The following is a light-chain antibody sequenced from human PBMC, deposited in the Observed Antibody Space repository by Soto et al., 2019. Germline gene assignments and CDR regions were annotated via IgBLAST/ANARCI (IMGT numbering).Light chain of an antibody. CDR2: EVV. CDR3: KSYAGSNTYV. Sequence: QSVLTQPPSASGSPGQSVTISCTGTKNDIGVYDFVSWYQHHPXKAPRLIIYEVVQRPSGVPDRFSGSKSGNTASLTVSGLQAADEGDYFCKSYAGSNTYVFGSGTKVTVL. J-gene: IGLJ1*01. V-gene: IGLV2-8*01. CDR1: KNDIGVYDF.